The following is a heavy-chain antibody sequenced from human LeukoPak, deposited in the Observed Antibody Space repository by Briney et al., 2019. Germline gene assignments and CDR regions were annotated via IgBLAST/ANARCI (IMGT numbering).Heavy chain of an antibody. CDR1: GGSISSSSYY. CDR2: IYYSGST. V-gene: IGHV4-39*07. D-gene: IGHD2-21*01. CDR3: ARRRQYSRYGLDV. Sequence: PSETLSLTCTVSGGSISSSSYYWGWIRQPPGKGLEWIGSIYYSGSTCYNPSLKSRVTISVDTSKNQFSLRLSSVTAADTAVYYCARRRQYSRYGLDVWGQGATVTVSS. J-gene: IGHJ6*02.